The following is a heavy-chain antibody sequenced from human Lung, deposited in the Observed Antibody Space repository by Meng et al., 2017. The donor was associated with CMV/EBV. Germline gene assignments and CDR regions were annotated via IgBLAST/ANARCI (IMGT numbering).Heavy chain of an antibody. CDR1: FPSYA. D-gene: IGHD3-9*01. V-gene: IGHV1-69*10. CDR2: ILPILGIA. CDR3: ARGAHYDILTGYYTLFDY. Sequence: FPSYAIRWLRPAPWPGLEWMGGILPILGIANYAQKFPGRVTITADKSTSTAYMELSSLRSEDTAVYYCARGAHYDILTGYYTLFDYWGQGTLVTVSS. J-gene: IGHJ4*02.